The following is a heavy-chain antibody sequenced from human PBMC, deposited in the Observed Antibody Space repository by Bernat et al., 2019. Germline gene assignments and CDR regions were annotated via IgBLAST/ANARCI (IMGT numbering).Heavy chain of an antibody. Sequence: QVQLQESGPGLVKPSETLSLTCTVSGDSITTYYWSWIRQPPGKGLEYIGYIYHSGSDNYNPSLKSRVTISVDTSKNQFSLKLGSVTAADTAVYYCARIHYYGSGTIPTYFDYWGQGTLVTVSS. D-gene: IGHD3-10*01. CDR3: ARIHYYGSGTIPTYFDY. CDR2: IYHSGSD. J-gene: IGHJ4*02. CDR1: GDSITTYY. V-gene: IGHV4-59*08.